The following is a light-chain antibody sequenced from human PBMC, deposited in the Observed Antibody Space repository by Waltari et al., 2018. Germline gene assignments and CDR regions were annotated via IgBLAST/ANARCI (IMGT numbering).Light chain of an antibody. CDR3: CSYAGSSMV. Sequence: QSALTQPASVSGSPGQSITISCTGPSSDVGSYNLVSCYQQHPGKAPKLMLYEVSQRPSGVSNRFSGSKSGNTASLTISGLQAEDEADYYCCSYAGSSMVFGGGTKLTVL. V-gene: IGLV2-23*02. CDR2: EVS. J-gene: IGLJ2*01. CDR1: SSDVGSYNL.